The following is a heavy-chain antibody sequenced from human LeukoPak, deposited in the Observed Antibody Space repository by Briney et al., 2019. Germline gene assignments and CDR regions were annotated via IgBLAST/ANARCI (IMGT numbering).Heavy chain of an antibody. CDR1: GFTFSSYW. J-gene: IGHJ3*02. D-gene: IGHD3-22*01. CDR2: INSDGSST. V-gene: IGHV3-74*01. Sequence: GGSLRLSCAASGFTFSSYWMHWVRQAPGKGLVWVSRINSDGSSTSYADSVKGRFTISRDHAKNTLYLQMNSLRAEDTAVYYCAGGTYYYDSSGYDAFDIWGQGTMVTVSS. CDR3: AGGTYYYDSSGYDAFDI.